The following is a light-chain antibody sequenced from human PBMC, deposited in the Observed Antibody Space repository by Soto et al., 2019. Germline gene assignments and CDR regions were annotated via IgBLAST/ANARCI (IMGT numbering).Light chain of an antibody. J-gene: IGKJ1*01. Sequence: EIVLPPSPGTLSLSPGERAPLSCRASQSVSSSYLAWYQQKPGQAPRLLIYGASSRATGIPDRFSGSGSGTDFTRTSSRLEPEDFAVYYWQQYGSSRWTFGQGTKVEIK. CDR2: GAS. V-gene: IGKV3-20*01. CDR3: QQYGSSRWT. CDR1: QSVSSSY.